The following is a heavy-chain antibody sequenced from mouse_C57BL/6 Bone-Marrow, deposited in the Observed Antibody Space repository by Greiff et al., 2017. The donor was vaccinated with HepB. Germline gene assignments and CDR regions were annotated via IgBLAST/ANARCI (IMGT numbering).Heavy chain of an antibody. J-gene: IGHJ3*01. CDR3: ARERGYYYGSRPWFAF. Sequence: VQGVESGAELARPGASVKLSCKASGYTFTSYGISWVKQRTGQGLEWIGEIYPRSGNTYYNEKFKGQATLTADKSSSTAYMELRSLTSEDSAVYFWARERGYYYGSRPWFAFWGQGTLVTVSA. CDR1: GYTFTSYG. V-gene: IGHV1-81*01. D-gene: IGHD1-1*01. CDR2: IYPRSGNT.